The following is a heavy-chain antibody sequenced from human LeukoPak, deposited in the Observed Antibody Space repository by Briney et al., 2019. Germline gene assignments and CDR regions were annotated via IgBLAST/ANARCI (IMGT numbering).Heavy chain of an antibody. Sequence: GGSLRLSFTVSGFTFDTYAMNWVRQAPGKGLEWVASISTSGRYINYAGSVRGRFTISRDNRKNLVFLQMNSLRVEDTATYYCARWLDGFTPLDFWGQGALVTVSS. J-gene: IGHJ4*02. CDR1: GFTFDTYA. V-gene: IGHV3-21*04. CDR2: ISTSGRYI. CDR3: ARWLDGFTPLDF. D-gene: IGHD6-19*01.